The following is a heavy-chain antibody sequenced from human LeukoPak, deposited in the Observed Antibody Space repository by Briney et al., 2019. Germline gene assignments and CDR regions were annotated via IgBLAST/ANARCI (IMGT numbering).Heavy chain of an antibody. CDR1: GGSISGYY. Sequence: SETLSLTCTVSGGSISGYYWSWIRQAPGKGLDWIGNIYYSGSTNYNPSLKSRVTISVDTSKNQFSLRLNSVTAADTAVYYCASVSGSSLEDWGQGTLVTVSS. D-gene: IGHD3-16*01. V-gene: IGHV4-59*08. CDR2: IYYSGST. J-gene: IGHJ4*02. CDR3: ASVSGSSLED.